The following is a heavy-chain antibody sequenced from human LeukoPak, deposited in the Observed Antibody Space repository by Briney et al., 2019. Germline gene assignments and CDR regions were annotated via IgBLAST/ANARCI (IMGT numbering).Heavy chain of an antibody. CDR2: ISSTSDAI. CDR1: GFTFSSYW. V-gene: IGHV3-48*01. J-gene: IGHJ6*03. Sequence: GGSLRLSCAASGFTFSSYWMSWVRQAPGKGLEWVSYISSTSDAIYYADSVKGRFTISRDNAKNSLYLQMNSLRAEDTAVYYCARVDSTLTHYHYFFMDVWGKGTPVTVSS. D-gene: IGHD2-2*01. CDR3: ARVDSTLTHYHYFFMDV.